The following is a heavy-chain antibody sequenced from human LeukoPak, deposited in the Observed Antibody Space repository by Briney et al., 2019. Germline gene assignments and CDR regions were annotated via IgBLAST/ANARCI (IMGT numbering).Heavy chain of an antibody. V-gene: IGHV4-59*01. Sequence: PSETLSLTCTVSGGSISSYYWSWIRQPPGKGLEWIGYIYYSGSTNYNPSLKNRVTISVDTSKNQFSLKLSSVTAADTAVYYCARGVREREYYYDSSGYYFRYYFDYWGQGTLVTVSS. CDR1: GGSISSYY. CDR2: IYYSGST. CDR3: ARGVREREYYYDSSGYYFRYYFDY. J-gene: IGHJ4*02. D-gene: IGHD3-22*01.